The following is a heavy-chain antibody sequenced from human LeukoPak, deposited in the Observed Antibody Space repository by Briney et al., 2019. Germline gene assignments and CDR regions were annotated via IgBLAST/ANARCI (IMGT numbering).Heavy chain of an antibody. CDR2: INPSGGST. Sequence: ASEKVSCKASGYTFTSYYMHWVRQAPGQGLEWMGIINPSGGSTSYAQKFQGRVTMTRDTSTSTVYMELSSLRSEDTAVYYCARDQEGYYYYYGMDVWGQGTTVTVSS. CDR1: GYTFTSYY. J-gene: IGHJ6*02. V-gene: IGHV1-46*01. CDR3: ARDQEGYYYYYGMDV.